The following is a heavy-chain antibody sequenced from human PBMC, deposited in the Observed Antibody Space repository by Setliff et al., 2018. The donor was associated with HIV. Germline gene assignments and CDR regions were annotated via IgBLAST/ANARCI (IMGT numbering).Heavy chain of an antibody. V-gene: IGHV4-59*11. CDR2: IYYSGST. CDR1: GGSISSHY. J-gene: IGHJ4*02. Sequence: SETLSLTCAVSGGSISSHYWSWIRLPPGKGLEWIGSIYYSGSTNYNPSLKSRVTISVDTSKNQFSLKLSSVTAADTAVYYCAREAYGSGSYPSSGLDYWGQGTLVTVSS. CDR3: AREAYGSGSYPSSGLDY. D-gene: IGHD3-10*01.